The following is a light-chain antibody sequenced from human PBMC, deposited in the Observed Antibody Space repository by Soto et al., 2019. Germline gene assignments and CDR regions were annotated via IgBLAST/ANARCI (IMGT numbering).Light chain of an antibody. Sequence: DIVLTQSPGTLSLSPGDSVTLSCRASHSVSSSHLGWYQQKPGQPPRLFIYGSSMRASGIPNRFSGRWSATDFPITISRLQPEDFAVYSCKHYSTSLTFGGGTKVEIK. J-gene: IGKJ4*01. V-gene: IGKV3-20*01. CDR3: KHYSTSLT. CDR2: GSS. CDR1: HSVSSSH.